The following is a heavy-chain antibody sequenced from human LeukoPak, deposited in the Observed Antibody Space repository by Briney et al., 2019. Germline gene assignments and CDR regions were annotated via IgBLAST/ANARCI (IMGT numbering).Heavy chain of an antibody. CDR3: ARESVGAFRYYFDY. CDR2: INPILGTT. Sequence: SVKVSCKTSGGTFSSHAINWVRQAPGQGLEWMGGINPILGTTNHAQKFQGRVTITADKSTRTAYMELSSLRSEDTAVYYCARESVGAFRYYFDYWGQGTLVTVSS. V-gene: IGHV1-69*10. D-gene: IGHD3-10*01. J-gene: IGHJ4*02. CDR1: GGTFSSHA.